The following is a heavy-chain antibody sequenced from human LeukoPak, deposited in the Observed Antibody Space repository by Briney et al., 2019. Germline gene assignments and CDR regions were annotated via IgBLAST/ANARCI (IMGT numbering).Heavy chain of an antibody. Sequence: ASVKVSCKASGYTFTSYYMRWVRQAPGQGLEWMGIINPSGGSTSYAQKFQGRVTMTRDTSTSTVYMELSSLRSEDTAVYYCARVALPYCSSTSCYWFDPWGQGTLVTVSS. CDR1: GYTFTSYY. V-gene: IGHV1-46*03. D-gene: IGHD2-2*01. CDR2: INPSGGST. CDR3: ARVALPYCSSTSCYWFDP. J-gene: IGHJ5*02.